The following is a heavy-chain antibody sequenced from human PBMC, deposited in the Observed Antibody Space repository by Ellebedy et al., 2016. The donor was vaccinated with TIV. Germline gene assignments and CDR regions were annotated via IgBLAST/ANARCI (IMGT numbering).Heavy chain of an antibody. CDR1: GFTFSNFG. CDR2: IRYDGSNK. Sequence: PGGSLRLSCAASGFTFSNFGMHWVRQAPGKGLEWVAFIRYDGSNKYYADSVKGRFTISRDNSKNTLYLQMNSLRAEDTAMYYCARGRSFNWGQGTLVTVSS. D-gene: IGHD3-10*01. V-gene: IGHV3-30*02. CDR3: ARGRSFN. J-gene: IGHJ4*02.